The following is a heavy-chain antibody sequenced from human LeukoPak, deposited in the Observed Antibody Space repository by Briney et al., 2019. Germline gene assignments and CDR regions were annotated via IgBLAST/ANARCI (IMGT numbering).Heavy chain of an antibody. CDR1: GFTFTKYE. CDR2: ISGGNNAI. D-gene: IGHD2-21*01. V-gene: IGHV3-48*02. CDR3: LSLQAIDGIRDAFDI. Sequence: GGSLRLSCAASGFTFTKYEMNWVRHAPGKGLEWISYISGGNNAIYYADSVKGRFTITRDNAKNSLYLQMDSLRDEDTAVYYCLSLQAIDGIRDAFDIWGQGTMVTVSS. J-gene: IGHJ3*02.